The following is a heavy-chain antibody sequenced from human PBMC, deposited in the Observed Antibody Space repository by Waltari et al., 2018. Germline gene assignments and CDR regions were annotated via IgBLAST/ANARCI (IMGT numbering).Heavy chain of an antibody. CDR2: IKTDGSTA. D-gene: IGHD2-15*01. Sequence: VQLVESGGALVQPGGSLRLSCVGSGFTFGSYWRPWVRQVPGKGVIWVSRIKTDGSTADYVDSVKGRFTISRDNADNTMYLQMNSLRAEDTAVYYCARGGSGGTYGLFDYWGQGTLVTVSS. V-gene: IGHV3-74*01. CDR1: GFTFGSYW. J-gene: IGHJ4*02. CDR3: ARGGSGGTYGLFDY.